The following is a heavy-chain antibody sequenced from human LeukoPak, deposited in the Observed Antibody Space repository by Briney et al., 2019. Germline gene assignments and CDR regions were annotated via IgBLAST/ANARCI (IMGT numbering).Heavy chain of an antibody. J-gene: IGHJ6*03. V-gene: IGHV3-21*01. CDR1: GFTLSGYS. CDR3: ARVLTGYSYYYYYYMDV. Sequence: GGSLRLSCVASGFTLSGYSMNWVRQAPGKGLEWVSLITTTSSYIYYADSVKGRFTISRDNAKNSLYLQMNSLRAEDTAVYYCARVLTGYSYYYYYYMDVWDKGTTVTVSS. D-gene: IGHD3-9*01. CDR2: ITTTSSYI.